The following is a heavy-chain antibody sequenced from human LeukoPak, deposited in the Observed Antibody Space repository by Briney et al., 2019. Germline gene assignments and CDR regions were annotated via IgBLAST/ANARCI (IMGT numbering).Heavy chain of an antibody. CDR1: GASISSSSYF. CDR3: ARPLDTSLANPFDI. D-gene: IGHD3-16*01. Sequence: SETLSLTCTVSGASISSSSYFWGWIRQPPGKGLEYIGSVYYSGRTYYNPSLKSRVTISLDTSKNQFSLRLTSVTAADTAVYYCARPLDTSLANPFDIWGHGTMVTVSS. V-gene: IGHV4-39*01. CDR2: VYYSGRT. J-gene: IGHJ3*02.